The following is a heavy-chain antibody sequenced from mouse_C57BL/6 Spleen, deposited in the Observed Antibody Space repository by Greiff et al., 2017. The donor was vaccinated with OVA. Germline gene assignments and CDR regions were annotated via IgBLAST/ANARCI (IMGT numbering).Heavy chain of an antibody. CDR2: IWRGGSS. J-gene: IGHJ3*01. CDR3: DKDGGSFAD. V-gene: IGHV2-5*01. CDR1: GFSFTSYG. Sequence: VQVVESGPGLVQPSQCLSITCTVSGFSFTSYGVHWVRQSPGKGLEWLGVIWRGGSSDYNAAFMSRLSNTKDKYKSQVFVKMNSLQADDAAIYDCDKDGGSFADWGKGTLVTVSA. D-gene: IGHD1-1*01.